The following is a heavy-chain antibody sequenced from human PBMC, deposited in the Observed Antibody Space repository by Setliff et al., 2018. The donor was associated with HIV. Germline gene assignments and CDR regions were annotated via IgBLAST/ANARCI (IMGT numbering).Heavy chain of an antibody. D-gene: IGHD5-12*01. CDR3: ARRGAYGYDYFDY. CDR1: GYSIISGYY. J-gene: IGHJ4*02. CDR2: IFHSAST. Sequence: PSETLSLTCVVSGYSIISGYYWDWIRQPPGKGLEWIANIFHSASTNYNPSLKSRVTISIDTSKNQFSLKLTSVTAADTAVYYCARRGAYGYDYFDYWGPGTLVTVSS. V-gene: IGHV4-38-2*01.